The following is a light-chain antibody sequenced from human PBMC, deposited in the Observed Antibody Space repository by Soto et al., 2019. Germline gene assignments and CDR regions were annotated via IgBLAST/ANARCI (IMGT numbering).Light chain of an antibody. J-gene: IGLJ3*02. CDR1: IIDVGRFDH. Sequence: QSALTQPASVSGSPGQSITISCTGPIIDVGRFDHVSWYQQHPGKVPKLILFEVSSRPSGVSSRFSGSKSGNTASLTISGLHVEDEDDYYCSLDTSPRVFGGGTKLTVL. V-gene: IGLV2-14*01. CDR3: SLDTSPRV. CDR2: EVS.